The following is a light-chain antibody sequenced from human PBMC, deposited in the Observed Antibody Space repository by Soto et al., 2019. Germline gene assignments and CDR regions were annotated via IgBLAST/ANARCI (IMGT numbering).Light chain of an antibody. CDR3: ISFAGSNTLGV. J-gene: IGLJ2*01. Sequence: SALTQPPSASGSPGQSVTISCTGTSSDIGAYIYVSWYQQHPGKAPKLIIYEVNKRPSGVPDRFSGSKSGNTASLTVSGLQAEDEADYYCISFAGSNTLGVFGGGTKLTVL. CDR1: SSDIGAYIY. V-gene: IGLV2-8*01. CDR2: EVN.